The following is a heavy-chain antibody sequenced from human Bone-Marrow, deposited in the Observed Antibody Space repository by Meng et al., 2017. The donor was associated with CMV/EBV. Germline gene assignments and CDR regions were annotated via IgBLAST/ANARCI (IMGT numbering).Heavy chain of an antibody. CDR2: ISSSGSTI. CDR3: ARALRYRGYCSSTSCTNYCYYGMDV. J-gene: IGHJ6*02. CDR1: GFTFSDYY. D-gene: IGHD2-2*01. V-gene: IGHV3-11*04. Sequence: GGSLRLSCAASGFTFSDYYMSWIRQAPGKGLEWVSYISSSGSTIYYADSVKGRFTISRDNAKNSLYLQMNSLSAEDTAVYYCARALRYRGYCSSTSCTNYCYYGMDVWGQGTTVTVSS.